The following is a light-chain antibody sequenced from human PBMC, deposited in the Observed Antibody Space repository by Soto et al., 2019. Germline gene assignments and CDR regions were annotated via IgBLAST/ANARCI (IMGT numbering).Light chain of an antibody. J-gene: IGKJ3*01. CDR1: QSVSSN. V-gene: IGKV3-15*01. Sequence: EIVMTQSPATLSVSPGERATLSCRASQSVSSNLAWYQQKPGQAPRLLIYGASTRATGIPARFSGSGSGTEFTLTISGLQSEDLAVYYCQQYNNWPFTFGPGTKVDSK. CDR2: GAS. CDR3: QQYNNWPFT.